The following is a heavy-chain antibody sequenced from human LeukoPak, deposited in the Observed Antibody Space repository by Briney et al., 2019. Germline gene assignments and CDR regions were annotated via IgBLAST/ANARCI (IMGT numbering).Heavy chain of an antibody. D-gene: IGHD6-13*01. CDR2: IRYDGSNE. V-gene: IGHV3-30*02. CDR3: AKDPGYGSTWSSHFDY. Sequence: GGSLRLSCVAPGFSFSSYGMHWVRQAPGKGLEWVAFIRYDGSNEYYADSVKGRFTISRDNSKNTLYLQMNSLRAEDTGVYYCAKDPGYGSTWSSHFDYWGQGTLVTVSS. CDR1: GFSFSSYG. J-gene: IGHJ4*02.